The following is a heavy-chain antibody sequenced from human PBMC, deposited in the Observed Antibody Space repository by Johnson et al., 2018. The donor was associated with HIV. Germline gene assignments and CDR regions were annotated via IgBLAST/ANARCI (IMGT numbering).Heavy chain of an antibody. CDR1: GFIFNDYV. J-gene: IGHJ3*02. V-gene: IGHV3-20*04. Sequence: EVQLVESGGGVVRPGGSMRLSCAASGFIFNDYVMNWVRQAPGKGLEWVSGINWNGDNTGYGDSVKGRFTIFRDNAKNSLYLQMNRLRAEDTALYYCARGGMRGELGAFDIWGQGTMVTVSS. D-gene: IGHD1-26*01. CDR3: ARGGMRGELGAFDI. CDR2: INWNGDNT.